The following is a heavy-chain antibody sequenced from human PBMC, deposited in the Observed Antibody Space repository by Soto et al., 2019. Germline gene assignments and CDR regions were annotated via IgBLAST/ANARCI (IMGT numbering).Heavy chain of an antibody. CDR2: INSDGSST. J-gene: IGHJ4*02. D-gene: IGHD2-15*01. CDR3: ASGCSGITCFN. CDR1: GFTFSSYW. Sequence: EVQLVESGGGLVQPGGSLRLSCAASGFTFSSYWMYWARQAPGKGLVWVSRINSDGSSTNYADSVKGRFTISRDNAKNTLYLQMNSLRAEDTAVYYCASGCSGITCFNWGQGTLVTVSS. V-gene: IGHV3-74*01.